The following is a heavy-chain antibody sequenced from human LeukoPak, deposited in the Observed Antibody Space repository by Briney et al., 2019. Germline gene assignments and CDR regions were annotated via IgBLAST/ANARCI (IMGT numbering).Heavy chain of an antibody. V-gene: IGHV4-39*01. CDR1: GGSSSSSSYY. J-gene: IGHJ4*02. Sequence: SETLSLTCTVSGGSSSSSSYYWGWIRQPPGKGLEWIGSIYYSGSTYYNPSLKSRVTISVDTSKNQFSLKLSSVTAADTAVYYCATQSINYGSGSYYNLPTNWGQGTLVTVSS. D-gene: IGHD3-10*01. CDR2: IYYSGST. CDR3: ATQSINYGSGSYYNLPTN.